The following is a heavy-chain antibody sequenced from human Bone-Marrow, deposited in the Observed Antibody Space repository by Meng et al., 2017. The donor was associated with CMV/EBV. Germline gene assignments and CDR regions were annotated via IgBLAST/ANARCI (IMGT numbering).Heavy chain of an antibody. CDR2: IYYSGST. CDR3: ARVTGGEYYYYYGMDV. D-gene: IGHD2-8*02. CDR1: GGSISSGGYY. Sequence: SETLSLTCTVSGGSISSGGYYWGWIRQPPGKGLEWIGSIYYSGSTYYNPSLKSRVTISVDTSKNQFSLKLSSVTAADTAVYYCARVTGGEYYYYYGMDVWGQGTTVTVSS. J-gene: IGHJ6*02. V-gene: IGHV4-39*07.